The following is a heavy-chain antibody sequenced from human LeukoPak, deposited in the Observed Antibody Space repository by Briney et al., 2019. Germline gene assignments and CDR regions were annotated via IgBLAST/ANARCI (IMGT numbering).Heavy chain of an antibody. J-gene: IGHJ4*02. CDR1: GFTFSNYA. CDR2: ITGSGTAT. D-gene: IGHD6-19*01. V-gene: IGHV3-23*01. Sequence: GGSLRLSYAASGFTFSNYAMSWVRQAPGKGLEWVSAITGSGTATFYADSVKGRFTVSKDNSKNTLFLQMNSLRAEDTAVYYCAKRISGWYLIDYWGQGTLVTVSS. CDR3: AKRISGWYLIDY.